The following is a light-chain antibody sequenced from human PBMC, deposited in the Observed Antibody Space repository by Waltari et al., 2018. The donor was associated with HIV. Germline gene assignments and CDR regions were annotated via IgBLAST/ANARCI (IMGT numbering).Light chain of an antibody. V-gene: IGLV2-23*02. CDR3: CSYADSPPYV. CDR1: SSDVGSYNL. J-gene: IGLJ1*01. CDR2: EVS. Sequence: QSALTQPASVSGSPGQSITISCTGTSSDVGSYNLVSWYQQHPGKAPKLMVYEVSQRPSGVSNRFSGSKSGNTASLTSAGLQAEDEADYYCCSYADSPPYVFGTGTKVTVL.